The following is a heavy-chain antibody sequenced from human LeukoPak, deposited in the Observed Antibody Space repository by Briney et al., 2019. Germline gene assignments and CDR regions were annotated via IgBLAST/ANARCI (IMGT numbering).Heavy chain of an antibody. Sequence: GGSLRLSCAASGFTFSSYAMSWVRQAPGKGLEWVANIKQDGSEKYYVDSVKGRFTISRDNAKNSLYLQMNSLRAEDTAVYYCARASLNYYYYGMDVWGQGTTVTVSS. V-gene: IGHV3-7*01. CDR2: IKQDGSEK. CDR3: ARASLNYYYYGMDV. J-gene: IGHJ6*02. CDR1: GFTFSSYA.